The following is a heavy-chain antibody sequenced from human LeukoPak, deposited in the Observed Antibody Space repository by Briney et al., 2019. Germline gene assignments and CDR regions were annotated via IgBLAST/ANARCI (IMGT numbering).Heavy chain of an antibody. Sequence: GGSLRLSCAASGFTFSSYTMNWVRQAPGKGLEWISSISSSSTIHYADGVKGRFTISRDNAKNSLYLQVISLRAEDTAVYYCARGPSIAARYDAFDIWGQGTMVTVSS. CDR2: ISSSSTI. J-gene: IGHJ3*02. CDR1: GFTFSSYT. D-gene: IGHD6-6*01. V-gene: IGHV3-69-1*02. CDR3: ARGPSIAARYDAFDI.